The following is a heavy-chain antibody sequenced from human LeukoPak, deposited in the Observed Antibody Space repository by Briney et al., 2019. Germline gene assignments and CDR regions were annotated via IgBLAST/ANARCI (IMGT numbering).Heavy chain of an antibody. CDR2: ISSSGGTT. D-gene: IGHD3-22*01. CDR3: AKLSYDSSGYFDY. Sequence: GRSLRLSCAASGFTFSSYAMSWVRQAPGKGLEWVSTISSSGGTTYYADSVKGRFTISKDNSKNTLYLQMNSLRAEDTAVYYCAKLSYDSSGYFDYWGQGTLVTVSS. CDR1: GFTFSSYA. V-gene: IGHV3-23*01. J-gene: IGHJ4*02.